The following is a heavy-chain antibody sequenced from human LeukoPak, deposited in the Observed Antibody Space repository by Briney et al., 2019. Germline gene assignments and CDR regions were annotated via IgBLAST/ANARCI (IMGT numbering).Heavy chain of an antibody. J-gene: IGHJ2*01. D-gene: IGHD3-22*01. Sequence: ASVTVSCKSSGYTCTSYDGKWVRQAPGQGLAGMGWMNPNSGNTGYAQKLQGRVTMTTDTSTSTAYMELRSLRSDDTAVYYCARASYYYDSSGPQGDFDLWGRGTLVTVSS. CDR1: GYTCTSYD. V-gene: IGHV1-8*01. CDR2: MNPNSGNT. CDR3: ARASYYYDSSGPQGDFDL.